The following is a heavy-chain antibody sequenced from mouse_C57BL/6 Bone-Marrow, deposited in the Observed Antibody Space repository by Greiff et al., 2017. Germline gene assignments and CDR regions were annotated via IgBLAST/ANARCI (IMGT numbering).Heavy chain of an antibody. Sequence: QVQLQQPGAELVKPGASVKLSCKASGYTFTSYWMHWVKQRPGQGLEWIGEIDPSDSYTNYNQKFKGKSTLTVDKSSSTAYMQLSSLTSEDSAVYYCAREGYGSSLDYWGQGTTLTVSS. D-gene: IGHD1-1*01. CDR3: AREGYGSSLDY. CDR1: GYTFTSYW. J-gene: IGHJ2*01. V-gene: IGHV1-69*01. CDR2: IDPSDSYT.